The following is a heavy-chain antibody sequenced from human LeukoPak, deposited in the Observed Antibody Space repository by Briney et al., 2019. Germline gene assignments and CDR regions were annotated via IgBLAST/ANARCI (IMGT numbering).Heavy chain of an antibody. CDR1: GGSFSGYY. Sequence: SETLSLTCAVYGGSFSGYYWSWIRQPPGKGLEWIGEINHSGSTNYNPSLKSRVTISVDTSKNQFSLKLSSVTAADTAVYYCARADYGGNDIDYWGQGTLVTVSS. D-gene: IGHD4-23*01. CDR2: INHSGST. J-gene: IGHJ4*02. CDR3: ARADYGGNDIDY. V-gene: IGHV4-34*01.